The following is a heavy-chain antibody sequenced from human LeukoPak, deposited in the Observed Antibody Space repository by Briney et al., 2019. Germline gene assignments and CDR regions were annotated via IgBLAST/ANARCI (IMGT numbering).Heavy chain of an antibody. Sequence: GGSLRLSCAASGFTFSSYSMDWVCQAPGKGLEWVSYISSSSSTIYYADSVKGRFTISRDNAKNSLYLQMNSLRAEDTAVYYCASAGSFMDVWGKGTTVTVSS. D-gene: IGHD3-10*01. CDR2: ISSSSSTI. CDR3: ASAGSFMDV. CDR1: GFTFSSYS. J-gene: IGHJ6*03. V-gene: IGHV3-48*04.